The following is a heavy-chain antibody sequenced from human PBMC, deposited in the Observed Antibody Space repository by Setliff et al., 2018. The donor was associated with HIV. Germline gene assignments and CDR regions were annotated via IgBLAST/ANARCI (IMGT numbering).Heavy chain of an antibody. CDR2: IHFSGTT. CDR1: GGSISTYY. J-gene: IGHJ4*02. Sequence: SETLSLTCTVSGGSISTYYWGWIRQPPGKELEWIGSIHFSGTTYYNPSLKSRVTISVDTSKNQFFLKLTSVTAADTAMYYCARSPDYWGQGTQVTVSS. V-gene: IGHV4-39*07. CDR3: ARSPDY.